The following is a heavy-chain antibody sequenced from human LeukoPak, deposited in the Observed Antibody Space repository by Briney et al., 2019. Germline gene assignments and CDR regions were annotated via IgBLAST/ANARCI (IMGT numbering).Heavy chain of an antibody. CDR2: IYYSGST. D-gene: IGHD6-19*01. V-gene: IGHV4-39*02. CDR3: ARLDSSGWYLGRLDV. CDR1: GGSISSSRHY. J-gene: IGHJ6*02. Sequence: RASETLSLTCTVSGGSISSSRHYWGWLRQPPGKGLEWIGSIYYSGSTYYNPSLKSRVTISVDTTTNHFSLKVSSVTAADTAVYYCARLDSSGWYLGRLDVWGQGTTVTVSS.